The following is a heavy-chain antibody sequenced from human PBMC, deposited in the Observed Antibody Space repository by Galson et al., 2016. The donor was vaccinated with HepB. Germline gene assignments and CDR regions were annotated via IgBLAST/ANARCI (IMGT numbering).Heavy chain of an antibody. V-gene: IGHV3-30*18. CDR3: AKDPGQLAFSIYFDD. CDR2: MSSDGSNK. J-gene: IGHJ4*02. D-gene: IGHD6-13*01. Sequence: SLRLSCAASGFTFTSNGIHWVRQTPGKGLEWVALMSSDGSNKYYADSVKGRFTISRDNSKNTLYLRMNSLRPEDSAVYYCAKDPGQLAFSIYFDDWGQGTLVTVSS. CDR1: GFTFTSNG.